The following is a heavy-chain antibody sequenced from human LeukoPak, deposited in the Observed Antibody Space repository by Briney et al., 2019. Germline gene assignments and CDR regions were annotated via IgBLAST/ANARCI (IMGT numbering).Heavy chain of an antibody. CDR3: ARVQPMFISRPHFDS. V-gene: IGHV1-69*06. CDR1: GGTFSSYA. D-gene: IGHD6-13*01. J-gene: IGHJ4*02. CDR2: IIPIFGTA. Sequence: SVKVSCKASGGTFSSYAISWVRQAPGQGLEWMGGIIPIFGTANYAQKFRGRVTITADKSTRTAYMELSSLRSEDTAVYYCARVQPMFISRPHFDSWGQGTLVTVSS.